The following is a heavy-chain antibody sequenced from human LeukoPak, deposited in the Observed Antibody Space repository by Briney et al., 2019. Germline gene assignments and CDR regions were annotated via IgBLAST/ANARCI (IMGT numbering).Heavy chain of an antibody. CDR2: IYYSGST. CDR3: ARNVLLWFGELITPSSYGMDV. Sequence: PSETLSLTCTVSGGSISSSSYYWGWIRQPPGKGLEWIGSIYYSGSTYYNPSLKSRVTISVDTSKNQFSLKLSSVTAADTAVYYCARNVLLWFGELITPSSYGMDVWGQGTTVTVSS. V-gene: IGHV4-39*07. D-gene: IGHD3-10*01. J-gene: IGHJ6*02. CDR1: GGSISSSSYY.